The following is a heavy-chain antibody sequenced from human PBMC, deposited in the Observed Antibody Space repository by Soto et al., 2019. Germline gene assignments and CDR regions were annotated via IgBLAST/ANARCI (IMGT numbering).Heavy chain of an antibody. J-gene: IGHJ4*02. CDR3: ARRLTKTVSALGY. CDR1: GFTFTSFA. Sequence: QVQLVESGGVVVQTGASLRLSCSASGFTFTSFAIHWVRQAPGKGLEWVAVISENGVNKYSAESVRGRFVISRDNSKNTVELEMNSLRPEDTAIYFCARRLTKTVSALGYWGQGTLVTVSS. D-gene: IGHD2-8*01. CDR2: ISENGVNK. V-gene: IGHV3-30*09.